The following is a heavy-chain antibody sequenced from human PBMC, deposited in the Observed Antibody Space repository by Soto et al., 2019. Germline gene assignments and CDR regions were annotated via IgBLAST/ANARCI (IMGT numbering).Heavy chain of an antibody. CDR2: MNPNSGST. J-gene: IGHJ6*02. CDR3: ARMGYYHYYGLDV. Sequence: ASVKVSCKTSGYTFTNFGISWVRQATGQGLEWMGWMNPNSGSTGYAQKFQGRVTMTRNTSISTAYMELSSLRSEDTAVYYCARMGYYHYYGLDVWGQGTTVTVSS. CDR1: GYTFTNFG. V-gene: IGHV1-8*01.